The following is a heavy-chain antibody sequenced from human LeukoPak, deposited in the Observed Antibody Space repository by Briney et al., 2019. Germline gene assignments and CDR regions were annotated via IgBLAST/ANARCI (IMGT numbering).Heavy chain of an antibody. J-gene: IGHJ4*02. V-gene: IGHV1-2*02. CDR3: ARARIAVAGHFDY. Sequence: ASVKVSGKASGYTFTGYYMHWVRQAPGQGLEWMGWINPNSGGTNYAQKFQGRVTMTRDTSISTAYMERSRLRSDDTAVYYCARARIAVAGHFDYWGQGTLVTVSS. CDR1: GYTFTGYY. CDR2: INPNSGGT. D-gene: IGHD6-19*01.